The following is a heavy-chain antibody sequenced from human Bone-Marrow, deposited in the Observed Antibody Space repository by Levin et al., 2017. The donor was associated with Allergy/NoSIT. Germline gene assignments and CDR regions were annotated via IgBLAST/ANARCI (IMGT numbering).Heavy chain of an antibody. CDR2: IDPNSGGT. CDR3: ARGSGERSPYPMDV. V-gene: IGHV1-2*06. J-gene: IGHJ6*02. CDR1: GYILTTYY. D-gene: IGHD6-25*01. Sequence: GASVKVSCQASGYILTTYYMHWVRQAPGQGLEWMGRIDPNSGGTNLAQKFHGRVTMTRDTSIGTVYMELSSLRSDDTAVYFCARGSGERSPYPMDVWGPGSTVTVSS.